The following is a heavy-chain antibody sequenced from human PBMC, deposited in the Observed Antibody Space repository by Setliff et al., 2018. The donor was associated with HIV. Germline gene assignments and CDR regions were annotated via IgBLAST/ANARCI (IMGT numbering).Heavy chain of an antibody. CDR3: ARKGEASSSFPYYYHYGLDV. CDR1: GGSFSGYY. J-gene: IGHJ6*02. Sequence: SETLSLTCAVYGGSFSGYYWSWIRQSPGRGLELIGSISYSGSTYYNPSLNSRVTISVDTSEDQFSLKVNSVTAADTAMYYCARKGEASSSFPYYYHYGLDVWGQGTPVTVSS. D-gene: IGHD6-6*01. CDR2: ISYSGST. V-gene: IGHV4-34*01.